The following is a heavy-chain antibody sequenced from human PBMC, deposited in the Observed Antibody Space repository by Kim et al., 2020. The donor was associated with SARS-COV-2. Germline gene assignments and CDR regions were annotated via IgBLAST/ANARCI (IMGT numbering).Heavy chain of an antibody. D-gene: IGHD5-18*01. Sequence: SETLSLTCTVSGGSISSYYWSWIRQPPGKGLEWIGYIYYSGSTNYNPSLKSRVTISVDTSKNQFSLKLSSVTAADTAVYYCASLGYRSPDAFDIWGQGTMVTVSS. CDR1: GGSISSYY. CDR3: ASLGYRSPDAFDI. CDR2: IYYSGST. V-gene: IGHV4-59*01. J-gene: IGHJ3*02.